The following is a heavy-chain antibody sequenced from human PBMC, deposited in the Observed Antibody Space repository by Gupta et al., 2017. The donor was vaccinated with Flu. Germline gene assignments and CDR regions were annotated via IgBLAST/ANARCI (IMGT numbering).Heavy chain of an antibody. Sequence: QVQLQQWGAGLLKPSETLSLTCAVYGGSFSGYYWSWIRQPPGKGLEWIGEINHSGSTNYNPSLKSRVTISVDTSKNQFSLKLSSVTAADTAVYYCARLPERCPYMVCGRNPGSGRGVLKDYWGQGTLVTVSS. V-gene: IGHV4-34*01. CDR3: ARLPERCPYMVCGRNPGSGRGVLKDY. CDR1: GGSFSGYY. D-gene: IGHD3-10*01. J-gene: IGHJ4*02. CDR2: INHSGST.